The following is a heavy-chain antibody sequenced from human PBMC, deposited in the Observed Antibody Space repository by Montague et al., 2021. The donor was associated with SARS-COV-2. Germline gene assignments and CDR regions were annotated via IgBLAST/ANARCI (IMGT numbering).Heavy chain of an antibody. V-gene: IGHV3-74*01. J-gene: IGHJ5*01. CDR1: GFTFRSYW. Sequence: SLRLSCAASGFTFRSYWMHWVRQVPGRGPVWVSRIKPDGTSKNYSASVKGRFTISRDNAKNTLSLQMNNLRAEATAAYYCVRPLWFGDSDYFFESWGQGTPVTASS. CDR3: VRPLWFGDSDYFFES. D-gene: IGHD3-10*01. CDR2: IKPDGTSK.